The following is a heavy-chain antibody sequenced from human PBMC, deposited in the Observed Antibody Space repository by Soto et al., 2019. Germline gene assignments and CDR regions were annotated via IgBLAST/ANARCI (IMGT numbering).Heavy chain of an antibody. CDR2: INHSGST. Sequence: SETLSLTCAVYGGSFSGYYWSWIRQPPGKGLEWIGEINHSGSTNYNPSLKSRVTISVDTSKNQFSLKLSSVTAADTAVYYCARGFTITMIVVAFDYWGQGTLVTVSS. CDR3: ARGFTITMIVVAFDY. J-gene: IGHJ4*02. V-gene: IGHV4-34*01. CDR1: GGSFSGYY. D-gene: IGHD3-22*01.